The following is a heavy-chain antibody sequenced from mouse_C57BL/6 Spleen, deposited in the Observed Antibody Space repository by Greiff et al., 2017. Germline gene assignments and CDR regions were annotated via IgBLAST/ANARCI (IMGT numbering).Heavy chain of an antibody. CDR3: ARSLYSNYEDAMDY. CDR1: GYTFPSYW. J-gene: IGHJ4*01. Sequence: QVHVKQPGAELVKPGASVKLSCKASGYTFPSYWMHWVKQRPGQGLEWIGMIHPNSGSTNYNEKFKSKATLTVDKSSSTAYMQLSSLTSEDSAVYYCARSLYSNYEDAMDYWGQGTSVTVSS. D-gene: IGHD2-5*01. V-gene: IGHV1-64*01. CDR2: IHPNSGST.